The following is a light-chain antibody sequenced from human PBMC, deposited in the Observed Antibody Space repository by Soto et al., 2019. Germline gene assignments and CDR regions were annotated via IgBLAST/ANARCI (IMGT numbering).Light chain of an antibody. V-gene: IGKV3-20*01. CDR3: HQYGYSPNT. CDR2: GAS. J-gene: IGKJ2*01. CDR1: RSVSSRY. Sequence: EIVLTQSPGTLSLSPGEGATLSCRASRSVSSRYLAWYQQKPGQAPGLLIYGASSRATGIPDRFSGSGSGTDFTLTISRLEPEDFAVYHCHQYGYSPNTFGQGTKLELK.